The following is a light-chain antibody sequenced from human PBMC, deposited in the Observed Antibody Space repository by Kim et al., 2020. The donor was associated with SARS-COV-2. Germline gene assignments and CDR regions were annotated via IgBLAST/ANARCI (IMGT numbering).Light chain of an antibody. CDR2: DAS. V-gene: IGKV1-33*01. Sequence: DIQLTQSPSSLSASIGDRVTITCQASHDISTYLNWHQQKPGKAPELLIYDASNLETGVPSRFSGSGSGTDFTLTISSLQPEDYATYYCQQYDTLWTFGQGTKVEIK. CDR3: QQYDTLWT. J-gene: IGKJ1*01. CDR1: HDISTY.